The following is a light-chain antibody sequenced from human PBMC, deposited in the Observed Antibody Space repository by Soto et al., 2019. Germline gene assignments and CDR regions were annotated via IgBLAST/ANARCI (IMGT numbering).Light chain of an antibody. J-gene: IGKJ1*01. Sequence: EMVLTQSPGTLSLSPGDRATLSCRPSQGVSNDYVAWVQQKPGQTPRLLIYSASSRATGIQDRFSGSGSGTDFTLTISRLEPEDLAVYYCKQYGTSHRTFGQGTKVDIK. CDR2: SAS. CDR1: QGVSNDY. V-gene: IGKV3-20*01. CDR3: KQYGTSHRT.